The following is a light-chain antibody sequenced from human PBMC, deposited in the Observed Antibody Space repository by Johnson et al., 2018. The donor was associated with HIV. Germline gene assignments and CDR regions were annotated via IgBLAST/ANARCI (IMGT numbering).Light chain of an antibody. CDR1: SSNIGNNY. CDR2: DNN. Sequence: TQPPSVSAAPGQKVTISCSGSSSNIGNNYVSWYQQLPGTAPKLLIYDNNKRPSGIPDRFSGSKSGPSATLGITGLQTGDEADYYCGTWDTSLGAQYVFGSGTKVTVL. CDR3: GTWDTSLGAQYV. V-gene: IGLV1-51*01. J-gene: IGLJ1*01.